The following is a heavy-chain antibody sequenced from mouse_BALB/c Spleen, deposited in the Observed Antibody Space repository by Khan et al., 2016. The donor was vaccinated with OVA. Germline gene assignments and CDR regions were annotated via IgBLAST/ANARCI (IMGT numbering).Heavy chain of an antibody. CDR2: IFPGSFNT. V-gene: IGHV1S56*01. CDR1: GYTFTTYY. CDR3: ARDDCVLGDAMDH. D-gene: IGHD2-4*01. Sequence: QVQLQQSGPDLVKPGASVRISCKASGYTFTTYYMHWVKQRPGQGLEWIGWIFPGSFNTNYNEKFKRKATLTADKSSSTAYMQLSSLTSEDSAVYFSARDDCVLGDAMDHWGQGTSVTVSS. J-gene: IGHJ4*01.